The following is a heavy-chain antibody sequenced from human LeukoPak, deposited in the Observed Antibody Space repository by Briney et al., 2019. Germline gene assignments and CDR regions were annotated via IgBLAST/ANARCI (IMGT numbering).Heavy chain of an antibody. CDR3: ARGDSSSWSFKI. CDR2: IYYSGRT. J-gene: IGHJ4*02. Sequence: PSETLSLTCTVSGGSISSYYWSWIRQPPGKGLEWIGNIYYSGRTNYNPSLKSRVTISVDTSKIHFSLRLTSVTAADTAVYYCARGDSSSWSFKIWGQGTLVTVSS. CDR1: GGSISSYY. D-gene: IGHD6-13*01. V-gene: IGHV4-59*08.